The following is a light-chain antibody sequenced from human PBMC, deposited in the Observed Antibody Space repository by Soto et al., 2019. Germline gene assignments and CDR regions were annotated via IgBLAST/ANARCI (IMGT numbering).Light chain of an antibody. V-gene: IGLV2-14*03. CDR2: DVS. J-gene: IGLJ1*01. CDR1: SSDVGAYTF. Sequence: QSALTQPASVSGSPGQSITISCTGTSSDVGAYTFVSWYQQHPDKVPKLMIFDVSRRPSGVSDRFSGSNSGNTASLTISGLQTEDEDYYYCTSYTSSSTHVFGSGTKLTVL. CDR3: TSYTSSSTHV.